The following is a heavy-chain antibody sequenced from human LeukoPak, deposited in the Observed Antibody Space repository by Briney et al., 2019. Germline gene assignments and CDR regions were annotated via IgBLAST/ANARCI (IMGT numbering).Heavy chain of an antibody. V-gene: IGHV7-4-1*02. Sequence: GASVKVSCKASGYTFSTYPMNWVRQAPGQGLEWMGWINTNTGSPTYAQGFTGRFVFSLDTSVSTAYLQISSLKAEDTAVYYCARGRSPILRGPRGYNWFDPWGQGTLVTVSS. CDR2: INTNTGSP. D-gene: IGHD3-3*02. CDR3: ARGRSPILRGPRGYNWFDP. J-gene: IGHJ5*02. CDR1: GYTFSTYP.